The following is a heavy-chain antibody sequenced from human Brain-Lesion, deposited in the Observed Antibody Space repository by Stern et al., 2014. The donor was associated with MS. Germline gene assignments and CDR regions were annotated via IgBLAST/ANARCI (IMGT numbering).Heavy chain of an antibody. Sequence: VQLVESGAEVKKPGASVKVSCKASGYTFSSYDITWVRQASGHGLEWMGWMNPYSGNTGYAQKFKGIVSMTSDPSISTVYMELTSLTSDDTAVYFCARAVRNQLLSEYWGQGTLVTVSS. CDR2: MNPYSGNT. CDR1: GYTFSSYD. J-gene: IGHJ4*02. V-gene: IGHV1-8*01. CDR3: ARAVRNQLLSEY. D-gene: IGHD2-2*01.